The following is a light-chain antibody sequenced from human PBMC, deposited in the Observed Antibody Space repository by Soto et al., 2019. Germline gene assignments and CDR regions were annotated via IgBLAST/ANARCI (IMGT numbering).Light chain of an antibody. CDR3: SSYTNSNTLV. CDR1: SDVGGYNY. Sequence: QSVLTQPASLSGSPGQSITISFTGSDVGGYNYVSWYQQHPGKAPKLMIYDVSNRPSGVSNRFSGSKSGNTASLTISWLQVEDEADYYCSSYTNSNTLVFGTGTKVTVL. CDR2: DVS. J-gene: IGLJ1*01. V-gene: IGLV2-14*01.